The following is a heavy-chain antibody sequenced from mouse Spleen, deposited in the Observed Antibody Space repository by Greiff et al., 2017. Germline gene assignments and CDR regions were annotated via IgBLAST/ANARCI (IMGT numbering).Heavy chain of an antibody. Sequence: QVQLQQPGAELVKPGASVKLSCKASGYTFTSYWMQWVKQRPGQGLEWIGEIDPSDSYTNYNQKFKGKATLTVDTSSSTAYMQLSSLPSEDSAVYYCARNYYGSSHYSMDDWGQGTSGTVSS. D-gene: IGHD1-1*01. J-gene: IGHJ4*01. V-gene: IGHV1-50*01. CDR1: GYTFTSYW. CDR3: ARNYYGSSHYSMDD. CDR2: IDPSDSYT.